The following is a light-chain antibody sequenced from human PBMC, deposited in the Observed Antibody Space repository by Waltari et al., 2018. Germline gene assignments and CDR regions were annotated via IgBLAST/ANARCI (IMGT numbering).Light chain of an antibody. V-gene: IGKV4-1*01. CDR1: QSVLYSSNNRYY. CDR3: QQYYSAPNT. CDR2: WAS. Sequence: DIVMTQSPDSLAVSLGERATINCKSSQSVLYSSNNRYYLAWYQQKPGQPPKLLISWASTRESGVPDRFSGSGSGTDFTLAISSLQAEDVAVYYCQQYYSAPNTFGQGTNVEIE. J-gene: IGKJ2*01.